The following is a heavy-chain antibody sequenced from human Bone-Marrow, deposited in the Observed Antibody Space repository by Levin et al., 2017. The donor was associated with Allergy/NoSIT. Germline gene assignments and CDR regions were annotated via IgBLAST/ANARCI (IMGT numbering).Heavy chain of an antibody. CDR2: INHSGST. V-gene: IGHV4-34*01. Sequence: SETLSLTCAVYGGSFSGYYWSWIRQPPGKGLEWIGEINHSGSTNYNPSLKSRVTISVDTSKNQFSLKLSSVTAADTAVYYCARCNRGYSGYAVSCTLDYWGQGTLVTVSS. J-gene: IGHJ4*02. CDR3: ARCNRGYSGYAVSCTLDY. CDR1: GGSFSGYY. D-gene: IGHD5-12*01.